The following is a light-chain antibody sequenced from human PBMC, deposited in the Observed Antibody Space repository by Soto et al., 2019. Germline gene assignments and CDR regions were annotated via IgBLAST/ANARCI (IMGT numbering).Light chain of an antibody. CDR1: SSDVGSYNL. CDR3: SSYAGSSTFV. CDR2: EVS. V-gene: IGLV2-23*02. Sequence: QSVLTQPASVSGSPGQSITISCTGTSSDVGSYNLVSWYQQHPGKAPKLMIYEVSKRPSGVSNRFSGSKSGNTASLTISGLQAEDEADYYCSSYAGSSTFVFGTGTKLTVL. J-gene: IGLJ1*01.